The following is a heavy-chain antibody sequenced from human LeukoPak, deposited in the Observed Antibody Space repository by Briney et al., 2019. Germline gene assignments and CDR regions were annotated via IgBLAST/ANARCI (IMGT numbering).Heavy chain of an antibody. V-gene: IGHV4-39*07. D-gene: IGHD6-13*01. CDR2: IYYSGST. J-gene: IGHJ4*02. CDR1: GGSISSSSYY. CDR3: ARHIVYAAAGGVDY. Sequence: PSETLSLTCTVSGGSISSSSYYWGWIRQPPGKGLEWIGSIYYSGSTYYNPSLKSRVTISVDTSKNQFSLKLSSVTAADTAVYYCARHIVYAAAGGVDYWGQGTLVTVSS.